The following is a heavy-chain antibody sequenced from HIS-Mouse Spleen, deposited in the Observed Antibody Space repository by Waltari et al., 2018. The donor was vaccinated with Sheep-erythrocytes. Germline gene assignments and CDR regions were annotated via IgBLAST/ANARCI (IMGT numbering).Heavy chain of an antibody. D-gene: IGHD3-10*01. CDR3: ARITMVRGVCWFDP. V-gene: IGHV1-8*01. J-gene: IGHJ5*02. CDR1: GYTFTSYD. CDR2: MNPNSGNT. Sequence: QVQLVQSGAEVKKPGASVKVSCKASGYTFTSYDINWVRQATGQGLEWMGWMNPNSGNTGYAQKFQGRVTMTRNNSISTAYMELSSLRSEDTAVYYFARITMVRGVCWFDPWGQGTLVTVSS.